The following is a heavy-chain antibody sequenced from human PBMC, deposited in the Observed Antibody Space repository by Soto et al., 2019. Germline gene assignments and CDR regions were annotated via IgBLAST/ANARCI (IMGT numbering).Heavy chain of an antibody. Sequence: SETLSLTCAVYGGSFSGYYWSWIRQPPGKGLEWIGSFYSSGSIIYNPSLRSRVSISGDTSSNQFSMSLTSVTAADTARYYCARMYSSGSGWFHPWGQGTLVTVSS. J-gene: IGHJ5*02. CDR1: GGSFSGYY. CDR2: FYSSGSI. D-gene: IGHD6-19*01. V-gene: IGHV4-34*01. CDR3: ARMYSSGSGWFHP.